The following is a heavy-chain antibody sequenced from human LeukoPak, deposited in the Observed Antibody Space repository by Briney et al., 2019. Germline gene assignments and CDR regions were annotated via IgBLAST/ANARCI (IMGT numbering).Heavy chain of an antibody. V-gene: IGHV4-59*12. CDR1: GGSISSYY. Sequence: SETLSLTCTVSGGSISSYYWSWIRQPPGKGLEWIGYIYYSGSTNYNPSLKSRVTISIDTSKNQFSLKLSSVTAADTAVYYCARESYGSRSYDYYYYYMDVWGKGTTVTVSS. CDR2: IYYSGST. D-gene: IGHD3-10*01. CDR3: ARESYGSRSYDYYYYYMDV. J-gene: IGHJ6*03.